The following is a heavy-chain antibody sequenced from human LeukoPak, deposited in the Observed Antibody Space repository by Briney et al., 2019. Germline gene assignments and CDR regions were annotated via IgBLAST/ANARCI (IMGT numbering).Heavy chain of an antibody. CDR3: ASPHSGYDYFDY. D-gene: IGHD5-12*01. J-gene: IGHJ4*02. Sequence: ASVKVSCKASGYTLTSYYIHWGRQAPGQRLERMGRINPNSGGTNYAQKFQGRVTMTRDTSISTAYMELSRLRSDDTAVYYCASPHSGYDYFDYWGQGTLVTVSS. V-gene: IGHV1-2*06. CDR1: GYTLTSYY. CDR2: INPNSGGT.